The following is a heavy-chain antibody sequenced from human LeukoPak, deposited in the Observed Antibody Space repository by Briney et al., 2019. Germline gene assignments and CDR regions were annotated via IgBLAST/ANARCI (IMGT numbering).Heavy chain of an antibody. CDR3: ASRANGSGSHY. CDR2: IYYSGST. D-gene: IGHD3-10*01. J-gene: IGHJ4*02. V-gene: IGHV4-59*12. Sequence: PSETLSLTCTVSGGSISSYYWSWIRQPPGKGLEWIGYIYYSGSTNYNPSLKSRVTISVDTSKNQFSLKLSSVTAADTAVYYCASRANGSGSHYWGQGTLVTVSS. CDR1: GGSISSYY.